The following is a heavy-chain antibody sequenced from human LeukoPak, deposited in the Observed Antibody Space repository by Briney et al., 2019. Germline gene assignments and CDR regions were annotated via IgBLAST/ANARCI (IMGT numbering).Heavy chain of an antibody. D-gene: IGHD3-16*02. J-gene: IGHJ4*02. CDR3: ARHRGDF. Sequence: ASVKVSCKASGYTFTDYYMHWVRQAPGQGLEWMGWINPNSGGTKYVQRFQGRVTMTRDTSISTAYMELSRLTSDDTAVYYCARHRGDFWGQGTLVTVSS. CDR1: GYTFTDYY. CDR2: INPNSGGT. V-gene: IGHV1-2*02.